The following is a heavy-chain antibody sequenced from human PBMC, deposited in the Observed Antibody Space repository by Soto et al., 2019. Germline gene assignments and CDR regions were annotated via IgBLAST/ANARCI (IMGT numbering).Heavy chain of an antibody. D-gene: IGHD6-13*01. CDR3: ARGYSSSWYEYYYYYYMDV. CDR2: IYYSGST. Sequence: SETLSLTCTVSGVSISRYYWIWIRQPPGKGLEWIGYIYYSGSTNYNPSLKSRVTISVDTSKNQFSLKLSSVTAADTAVYYCARGYSSSWYEYYYYYYMDVWGKGTTVTVSS. V-gene: IGHV4-59*01. J-gene: IGHJ6*03. CDR1: GVSISRYY.